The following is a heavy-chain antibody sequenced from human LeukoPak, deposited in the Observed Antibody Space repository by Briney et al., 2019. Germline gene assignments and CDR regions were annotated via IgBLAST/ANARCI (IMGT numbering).Heavy chain of an antibody. D-gene: IGHD4-23*01. V-gene: IGHV3-21*01. J-gene: IGHJ4*02. CDR3: ASLSVVQFYFDY. Sequence: GGSLRLSCAASGFTFSTYGMNWVRQAPGKGLVWVSSISGSGDSTYYADSVKGRFTISRDNAKNSLDLQMNSLRAEDTAVYYCASLSVVQFYFDYWGQGTLVTVSS. CDR1: GFTFSTYG. CDR2: ISGSGDST.